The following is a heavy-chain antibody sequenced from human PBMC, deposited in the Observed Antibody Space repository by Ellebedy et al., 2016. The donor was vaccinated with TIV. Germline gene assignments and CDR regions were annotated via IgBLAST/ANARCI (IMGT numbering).Heavy chain of an antibody. CDR1: GGSFSGYY. D-gene: IGHD2-15*01. J-gene: IGHJ4*02. V-gene: IGHV4-34*01. CDR2: INHSGST. CDR3: ARLVVVAASDY. Sequence: SETLSLTXAVYGGSFSGYYWSWIRQPPGKGLEWIGEINHSGSTNYNPSLKSRVTISVDTSKNQFSLKLSSVTAADTAVYYCARLVVVAASDYWGQGTLVTVSS.